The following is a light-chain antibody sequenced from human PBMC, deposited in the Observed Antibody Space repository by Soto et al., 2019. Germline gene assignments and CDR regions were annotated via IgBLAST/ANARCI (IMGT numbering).Light chain of an antibody. CDR1: QSISCSY. CDR3: QQHGGSPIT. J-gene: IGKJ5*01. CDR2: GAS. V-gene: IGKV3-20*01. Sequence: EILLTPCPGTLSLSPGERATHPCRAGQSISCSYLAWYQQKPGQAPRLLISGASRRATGIPDRFSGRESGTDFTLTITTLEPEASAVYFCQQHGGSPITFGQGTQREI.